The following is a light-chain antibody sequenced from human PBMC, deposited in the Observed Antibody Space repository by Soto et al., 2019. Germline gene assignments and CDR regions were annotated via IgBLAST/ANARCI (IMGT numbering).Light chain of an antibody. Sequence: EIVLTQSPGTLSLSPGERATLSCRASQSVSSSYLAWYQQKPGQAPRLLIYGASSRATGIPDRFSGSGSGTDFTLTISRLEPEDFAVYYCQQYGSSPPLELTFGGGTKVEIK. V-gene: IGKV3-20*01. CDR3: QQYGSSPPLELT. J-gene: IGKJ4*01. CDR1: QSVSSSY. CDR2: GAS.